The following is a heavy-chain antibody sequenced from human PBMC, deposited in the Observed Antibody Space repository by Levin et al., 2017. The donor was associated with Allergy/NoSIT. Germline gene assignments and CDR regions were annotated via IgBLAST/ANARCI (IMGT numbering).Heavy chain of an antibody. V-gene: IGHV3-23*01. CDR3: AKGGLVYDQYGLDV. CDR1: GITFAGYA. J-gene: IGHJ6*02. D-gene: IGHD5/OR15-5a*01. CDR2: ISSGGVTT. Sequence: GGSLRLSCAASGITFAGYAMSWVRQAPGKGLEWVSGISSGGVTTYYADSVKGRFTISRDNSKNTVFLQMRSLRAEDTALYYCAKGGLVYDQYGLDVWGQGTMVTVSS.